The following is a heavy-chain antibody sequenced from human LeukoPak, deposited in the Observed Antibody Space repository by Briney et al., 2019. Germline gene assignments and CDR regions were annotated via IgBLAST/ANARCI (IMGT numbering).Heavy chain of an antibody. J-gene: IGHJ4*02. V-gene: IGHV3-9*01. D-gene: IGHD3-22*01. Sequence: GRSLRLSCAASGFTFDDYAMHWVRQAPGKGLEWVSGISWNSGSIGYADSVKGRFTISRDNAKNSLYLQMNSLRAEDTALYYCAKGLYDSSGYYDYWGQGTLVTVSS. CDR2: ISWNSGSI. CDR3: AKGLYDSSGYYDY. CDR1: GFTFDDYA.